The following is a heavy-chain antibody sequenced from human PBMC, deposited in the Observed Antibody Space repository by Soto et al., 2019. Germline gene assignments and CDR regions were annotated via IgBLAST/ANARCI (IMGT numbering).Heavy chain of an antibody. CDR3: AREAKEYYSDY. D-gene: IGHD3-10*01. J-gene: IGHJ4*02. CDR2: IWYDGSNK. Sequence: QVQLVESGGGVVQPGRSLRLSCAASGFTFSTYGMHWVRQAPGKGLEWVAAIWYDGSNKYYADSVKGRFTISRHNSKNTLYLQMNSLRAEDTAVYYCAREAKEYYSDYWGQGTLVTVSS. CDR1: GFTFSTYG. V-gene: IGHV3-33*01.